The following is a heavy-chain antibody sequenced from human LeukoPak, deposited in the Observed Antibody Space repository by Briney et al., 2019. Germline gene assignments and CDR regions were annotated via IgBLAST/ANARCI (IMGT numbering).Heavy chain of an antibody. CDR3: ARVDSSSWIFDY. CDR2: IYYSGST. D-gene: IGHD6-13*01. Sequence: SETLSLTCTVSGGSISSYYWSWIRQPPGKGLEWIGYIYYSGSTNYNPSLKSRVTISIDTSKNQFSLKLSSVTAADTAVYYCARVDSSSWIFDYWGQGTLVTVSS. V-gene: IGHV4-59*01. J-gene: IGHJ4*02. CDR1: GGSISSYY.